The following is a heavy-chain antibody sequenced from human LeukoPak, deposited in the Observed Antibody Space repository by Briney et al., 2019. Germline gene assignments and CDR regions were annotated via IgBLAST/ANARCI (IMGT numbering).Heavy chain of an antibody. Sequence: PSETLSLTCTVSGGSISSSSYYWGWIRQPPGKGLVWIGSIYYSGSTYYNPSLKSRVTISVDTSKNQFSLKLSSVTAADTAVYYCARIRRVVAATPNSWFFDYWGQGTLVTVSS. CDR3: ARIRRVVAATPNSWFFDY. CDR2: IYYSGST. J-gene: IGHJ4*02. CDR1: GGSISSSSYY. D-gene: IGHD2-15*01. V-gene: IGHV4-39*01.